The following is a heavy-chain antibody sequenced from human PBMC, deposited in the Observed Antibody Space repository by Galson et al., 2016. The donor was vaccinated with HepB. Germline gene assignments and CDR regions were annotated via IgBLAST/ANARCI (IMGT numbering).Heavy chain of an antibody. CDR2: IRGGGIVS. J-gene: IGHJ4*02. D-gene: IGHD3-10*01. V-gene: IGHV3-7*01. CDR3: SSEMTGSYFD. Sequence: SLRLSCAASGFTFNAHWMNWVRQAPGKGLEWVANIRGGGIVSYYAESVRGRFTISRDNAKNSLYLQMNGLRVDETAVYYCSSEMTGSYFDWGQGTLVTVSS. CDR1: GFTFNAHW.